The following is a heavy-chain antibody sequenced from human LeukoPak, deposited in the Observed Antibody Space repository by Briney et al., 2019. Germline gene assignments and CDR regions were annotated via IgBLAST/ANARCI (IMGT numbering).Heavy chain of an antibody. CDR2: IYPGDSDT. CDR1: GYIFTSYW. J-gene: IGHJ5*02. Sequence: GASLQISCKGAGYIFTSYWIGWGRQLPGKGVEWMGIIYPGDSDTRYSPSFQGQVTISADKSISTAYLQWSSLKASDTAMYYCARVIVVVPAAIRGRFDPWGQGTLVTVSS. CDR3: ARVIVVVPAAIRGRFDP. D-gene: IGHD2-2*01. V-gene: IGHV5-51*01.